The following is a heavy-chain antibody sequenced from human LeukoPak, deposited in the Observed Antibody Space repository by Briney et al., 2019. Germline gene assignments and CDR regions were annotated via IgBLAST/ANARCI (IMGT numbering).Heavy chain of an antibody. CDR3: ARDPGGQIFDY. J-gene: IGHJ4*02. CDR2: ISYDGSNK. CDR1: GFTFSSYA. Sequence: PGGSLRLSCAASGFTFSSYAMHWVRQAPGKGLEWVAVISYDGSNKYYADSVKGRFTISRDNSKNTLYLQMNSLRAEDTAVYYCARDPGGQIFDYWGQGTLVTVSS. D-gene: IGHD3-10*01. V-gene: IGHV3-30*04.